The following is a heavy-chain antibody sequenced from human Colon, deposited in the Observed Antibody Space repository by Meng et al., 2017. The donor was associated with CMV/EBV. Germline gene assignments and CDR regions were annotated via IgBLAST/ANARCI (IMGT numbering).Heavy chain of an antibody. V-gene: IGHV3-23*01. CDR1: GFTFSNHA. CDR2: ISNSGDIT. CDR3: ASSAH. J-gene: IGHJ4*02. Sequence: GGSLRLSCAASGFTFSNHAMSWVRQVPGKGLEWVSGISNSGDITYTPDSVKGRFTISRDNSKNILYLQMNSLRAEDTAYYYCASSAHWGQGTPVTVSS.